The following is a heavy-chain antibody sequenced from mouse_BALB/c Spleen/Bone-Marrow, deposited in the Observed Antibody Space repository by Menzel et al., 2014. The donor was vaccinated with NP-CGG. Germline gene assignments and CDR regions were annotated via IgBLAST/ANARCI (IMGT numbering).Heavy chain of an antibody. Sequence: QVHVKQSGAELVRPGASVKLSCKASGYSFXSYWMNWVKQRPGQGLEWIGMIHPSDSETRLNQKFKDKATLTVDKSSSTAYMQLGSPTSEDSAVYYCAREGWDYDGFDYWGQGTTLTVSS. D-gene: IGHD2-4*01. CDR2: IHPSDSET. V-gene: IGHV1-61*01. J-gene: IGHJ2*01. CDR1: GYSFXSYW. CDR3: AREGWDYDGFDY.